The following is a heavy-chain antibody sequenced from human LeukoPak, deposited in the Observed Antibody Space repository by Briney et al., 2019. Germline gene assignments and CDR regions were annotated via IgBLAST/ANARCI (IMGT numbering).Heavy chain of an antibody. Sequence: SETLSLTCTVSGGSISSYYWSWIRQPPGKGLEWIGYIYYSGSTNYNPSLKSRATISVDTSKNQFSLKLSSVTAADTAVCYCATTYYDILTGYSNYYMDVWGKGTTVTVSS. D-gene: IGHD3-9*01. V-gene: IGHV4-59*01. J-gene: IGHJ6*03. CDR1: GGSISSYY. CDR3: ATTYYDILTGYSNYYMDV. CDR2: IYYSGST.